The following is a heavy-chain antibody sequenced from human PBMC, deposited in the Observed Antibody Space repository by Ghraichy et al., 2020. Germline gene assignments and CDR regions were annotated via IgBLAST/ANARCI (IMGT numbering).Heavy chain of an antibody. Sequence: GGSLRLSCTASGFTFGDYTMSWFRQAPGKGLEWVGFVRSSIYGGTTEYAAWEKGRFIISRDESNKIAYLQMNSLGTEDTATYYGSRGLGNILIAVLYYWGPGTLVTVSS. J-gene: IGHJ4*02. CDR3: SRGLGNILIAVLYY. CDR1: GFTFGDYT. D-gene: IGHD2/OR15-2a*01. V-gene: IGHV3-49*03. CDR2: VRSSIYGGTT.